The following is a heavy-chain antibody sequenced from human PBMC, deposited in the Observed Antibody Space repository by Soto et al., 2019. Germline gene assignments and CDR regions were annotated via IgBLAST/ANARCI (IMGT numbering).Heavy chain of an antibody. V-gene: IGHV4-30-4*02. CDR1: GGSISSDDYY. CDR2: IYYSGST. CDR3: ARAPSGSGTHYGPYYYYGMDV. J-gene: IGHJ6*02. D-gene: IGHD3-10*01. Sequence: PSDKLSLTCTVSGGSISSDDYYWSWIRKPPGKGLEWIGYIYYSGSTYYNPSLKSRVTISVDTSKNQFSLKLSSVTAADTAVYYCARAPSGSGTHYGPYYYYGMDVWGQGTTVT.